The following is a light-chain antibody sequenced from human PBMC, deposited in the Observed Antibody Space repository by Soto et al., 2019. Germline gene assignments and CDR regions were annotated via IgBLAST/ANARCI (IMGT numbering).Light chain of an antibody. Sequence: EIVMTQSPATLSVSPGERATLSCRASQSVNIHLAWYQQKPGQAPRLLIYGASARATGIPAKFSGSGSGTEFTLTISSLQSEDFATYYCQQSYSIPRTFGQGTKLQIK. CDR2: GAS. CDR1: QSVNIH. CDR3: QQSYSIPRT. V-gene: IGKV3D-15*01. J-gene: IGKJ2*01.